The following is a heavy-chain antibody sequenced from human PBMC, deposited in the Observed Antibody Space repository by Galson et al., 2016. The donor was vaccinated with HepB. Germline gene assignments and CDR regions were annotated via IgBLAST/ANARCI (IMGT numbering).Heavy chain of an antibody. CDR3: AKAVGLGRGMDV. V-gene: IGHV6-1*01. J-gene: IGHJ6*01. D-gene: IGHD3-10*01. Sequence: CAISGDSVSSNIAAWVWIRQSPSRGLEWLGRTYYRDRWYYDFATSVKSRIIINADISKNQFSLHLTSVTPEDAALYYCAKAVGLGRGMDVWGQGTAVTVSS. CDR2: TYYRDRWYY. CDR1: GDSVSSNIAA.